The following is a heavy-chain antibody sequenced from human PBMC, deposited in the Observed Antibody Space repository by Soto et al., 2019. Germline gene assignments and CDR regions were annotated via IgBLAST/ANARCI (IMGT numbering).Heavy chain of an antibody. CDR3: ARCPSYYYYMDV. CDR1: GFTFSSYE. J-gene: IGHJ6*03. CDR2: ISSSGSTI. V-gene: IGHV3-48*03. Sequence: GGSLRLSCAASGFTFSSYEMNWVRQAPGKGLEWVSYISSSGSTIYYADSVKGRFTISRDNAKNSLYLQMNSLRAEDTAVYYCARCPSYYYYMDVWGKGTTVTVSS.